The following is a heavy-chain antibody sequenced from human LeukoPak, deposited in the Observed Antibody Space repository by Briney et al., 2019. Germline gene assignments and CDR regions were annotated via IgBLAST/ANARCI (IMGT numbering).Heavy chain of an antibody. V-gene: IGHV3-7*03. D-gene: IGHD1-26*01. J-gene: IGHJ3*02. CDR2: IKQDGSEK. CDR1: GFTFSSYW. CDR3: ARDRLEYSGSYTDAFDI. Sequence: GGSLRLSCAASGFTFSSYWMSWVHQAPGKGLEWVANIKQDGSEKYYVDSVKGRFTISRDNAKNSLYLQMNSLRAEDTAVYYCARDRLEYSGSYTDAFDIWGQGTMVTVSS.